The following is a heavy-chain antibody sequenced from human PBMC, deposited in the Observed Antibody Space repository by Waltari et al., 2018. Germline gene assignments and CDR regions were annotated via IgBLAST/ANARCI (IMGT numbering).Heavy chain of an antibody. CDR2: IYSGGTT. D-gene: IGHD4-17*01. J-gene: IGHJ6*02. CDR1: GFTVHHNY. V-gene: IGHV3-53*01. Sequence: EVQLVESGGGLIQPGGSLRLSCAASGFTVHHNYMNWVRQAPGKGLEWVSVIYSGGTTYYTDSVKGRFTISRDNSKNTVYLQMNNLRAEDTAVYYCATGPGLRNGMDGWGQGTTVTVSS. CDR3: ATGPGLRNGMDG.